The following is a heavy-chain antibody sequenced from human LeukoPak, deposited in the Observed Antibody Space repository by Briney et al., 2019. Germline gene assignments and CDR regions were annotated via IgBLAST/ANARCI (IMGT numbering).Heavy chain of an antibody. CDR2: ISWDGGST. CDR1: GFTFDDYT. J-gene: IGHJ4*02. Sequence: TGGSLRLSCAASGFTFDDYTMHWVRQAPGKGLEWVSLISWDGGSTYYADSVKGRFTISRDNSKNSLYLQMNSLRTEDTALYYCAKGRIAAAGLFDYWGQGTLVTVSS. V-gene: IGHV3-43*01. D-gene: IGHD6-13*01. CDR3: AKGRIAAAGLFDY.